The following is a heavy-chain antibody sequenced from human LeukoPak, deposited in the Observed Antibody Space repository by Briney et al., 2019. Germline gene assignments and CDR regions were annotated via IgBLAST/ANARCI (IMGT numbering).Heavy chain of an antibody. CDR2: ISGSGGST. CDR3: AKDGSYYYDSSGYYSFDY. CDR1: GFTFSSYA. V-gene: IGHV3-23*01. D-gene: IGHD3-22*01. J-gene: IGHJ4*02. Sequence: GVSLRLSCAASGFTFSSYAMSWVRQAPGKGLEWVSAISGSGGSTYYADSVKGRFTISRDNSKNTLYLQMNSLRAEDTAVYYCAKDGSYYYDSSGYYSFDYWGQGTLVTVSS.